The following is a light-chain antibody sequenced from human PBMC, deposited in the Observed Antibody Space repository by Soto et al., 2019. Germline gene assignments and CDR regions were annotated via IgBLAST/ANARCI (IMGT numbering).Light chain of an antibody. V-gene: IGKV3-20*01. CDR1: QGVSGSY. J-gene: IGKJ1*01. Sequence: EIVLTQSPGTLSLSPGERATLSCRASQGVSGSYLAWYQQKPGQAPRLLIYGASSRATGIPNRFRGSESGTDFTLTISRLEPGDFAVYYCQHYGNSPRTFGQGTKVEIK. CDR2: GAS. CDR3: QHYGNSPRT.